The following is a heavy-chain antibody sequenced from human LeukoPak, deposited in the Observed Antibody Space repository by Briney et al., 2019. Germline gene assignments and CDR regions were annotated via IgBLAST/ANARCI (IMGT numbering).Heavy chain of an antibody. CDR3: AREMATIPYYFDY. J-gene: IGHJ4*02. Sequence: GGSLRLSCAASGFMFSTYWMGWVRQAPGKGLEWVANIKQDGSEKYYVDSVKGRFTISRDNAKNSLYLQMNSLRAEDTAVYYCAREMATIPYYFDYWGQGTLVTVSS. D-gene: IGHD5-24*01. CDR2: IKQDGSEK. CDR1: GFMFSTYW. V-gene: IGHV3-7*01.